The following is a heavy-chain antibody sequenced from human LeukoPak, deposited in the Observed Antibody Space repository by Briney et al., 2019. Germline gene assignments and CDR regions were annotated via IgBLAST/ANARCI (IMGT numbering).Heavy chain of an antibody. CDR2: INHSGST. D-gene: IGHD3-10*01. CDR3: ARGRYYGSGSYYNVGSLFDY. J-gene: IGHJ4*02. Sequence: SETLSLTCAVYGGSFSGYYWSWIRQPPGKGLEWIGEINHSGSTNYNPSLKSRVTISVDTSKNQFSLKLSSVTAADTAVYYCARGRYYGSGSYYNVGSLFDYWGQGTLVTVSS. V-gene: IGHV4-34*01. CDR1: GGSFSGYY.